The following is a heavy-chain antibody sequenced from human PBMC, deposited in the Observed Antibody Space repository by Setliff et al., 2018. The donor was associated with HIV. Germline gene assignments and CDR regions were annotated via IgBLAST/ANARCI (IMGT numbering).Heavy chain of an antibody. CDR2: IRTNSYGGTT. J-gene: IGHJ4*02. CDR1: GFTFGDYA. CDR3: TGYYDSSGYYYGVDY. V-gene: IGHV3-49*03. D-gene: IGHD3-22*01. Sequence: GGSLRLSCTTSGFTFGDYAMNWFRQAPGKGLEWVGFIRTNSYGGTTDYAASVKGRFTISRDDSKSIVYVQMNSLKTEDTAVYFCTGYYDSSGYYYGVDYWGQGTLVTVSS.